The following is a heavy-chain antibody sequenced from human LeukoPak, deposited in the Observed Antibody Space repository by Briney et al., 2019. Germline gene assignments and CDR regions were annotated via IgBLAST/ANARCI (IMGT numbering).Heavy chain of an antibody. CDR3: ARESAVVRVPFDN. CDR2: INTDGSVT. Sequence: PGGSLRLSCVVSGFAFNKHWMHWVRQAPGKGLVWVARINTDGSVTNYADFVKGRITISRDNAKNTLYLQLNSLRAEDTAVYFCARESAVVRVPFDNWGQGSLVTVSS. CDR1: GFAFNKHW. J-gene: IGHJ4*02. D-gene: IGHD2/OR15-2a*01. V-gene: IGHV3-74*01.